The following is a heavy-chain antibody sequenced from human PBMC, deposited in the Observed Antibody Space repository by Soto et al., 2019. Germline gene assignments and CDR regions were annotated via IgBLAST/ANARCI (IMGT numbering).Heavy chain of an antibody. Sequence: QVQLQESGPGLVKPSQTLSLTCTVSGGSISSGGYYWSWIRQHPGKGLEWIGYIYYSGSTYYNPSLKSRVTISVDTSKNQFSLKLSSVTAADTAVYYCARAAVIDGTTKYYFDYWGQGTLVTVSS. J-gene: IGHJ4*02. CDR1: GGSISSGGYY. D-gene: IGHD2-21*01. CDR3: ARAAVIDGTTKYYFDY. V-gene: IGHV4-31*03. CDR2: IYYSGST.